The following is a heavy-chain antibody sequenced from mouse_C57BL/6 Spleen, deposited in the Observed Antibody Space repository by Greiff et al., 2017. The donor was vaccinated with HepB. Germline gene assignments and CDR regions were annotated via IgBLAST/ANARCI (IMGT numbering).Heavy chain of an antibody. CDR2: IFPGSGST. D-gene: IGHD1-1*01. J-gene: IGHJ2*01. CDR3: ASGSYYGSSRYYFDY. CDR1: GYTFTDYY. Sequence: VQLQESGPELVKPGASVKISCKASGYTFTDYYINWVKQRPGQGLEWIGWIFPGSGSTYYNEKFKGKATLTVDKSSSTAYMLLSSLTSEDSAVYFCASGSYYGSSRYYFDYWGQGTTLTVSS. V-gene: IGHV1-75*01.